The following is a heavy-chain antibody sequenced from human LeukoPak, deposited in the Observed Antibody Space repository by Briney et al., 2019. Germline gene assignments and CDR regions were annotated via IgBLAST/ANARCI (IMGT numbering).Heavy chain of an antibody. CDR3: ARDFRDYRDYVAYFDS. CDR1: GFTFSNAC. D-gene: IGHD4-17*01. CDR2: ILYDGSKQ. Sequence: GRSHRLSCAAYGFTFSNACMSWVRQAPGNGLGWVAVILYDGSKQYYTDSVKGRFTNSRYNSRNTLYLQMNSLKVEDTAVYYCARDFRDYRDYVAYFDSWGQGTLVTVSS. V-gene: IGHV3-30*03. J-gene: IGHJ4*02.